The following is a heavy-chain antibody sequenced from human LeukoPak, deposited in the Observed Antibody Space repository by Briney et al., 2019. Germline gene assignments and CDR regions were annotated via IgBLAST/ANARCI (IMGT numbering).Heavy chain of an antibody. CDR3: XXXXLXXXXWAVEYMDV. V-gene: IGHV3-11*01. CDR1: GFTFSDYY. CDR2: ISSSGSSM. J-gene: IGHJ6*03. Sequence: GGSLRLSCAASGFTFSDYYMTWIRQAPGKGLEWVSYISSSGSSMYYADSVRGRFTISRDNAKYSVYLQMNSLRAEDTAGYXXXXXXLXXXXWAVEYMDVWGKGATVTVSS.